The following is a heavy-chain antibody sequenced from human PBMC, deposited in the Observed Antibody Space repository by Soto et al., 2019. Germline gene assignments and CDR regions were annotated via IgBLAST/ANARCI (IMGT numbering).Heavy chain of an antibody. Sequence: GGSLRLSCTASGFTFSSHDMHWVRQVTGKGLEWVSGIESDGDAKYLASVKGRFSISRENAKNSLHLQMNSLRAEDTAVYYCAGGGIGGLTWNWFDTWGQGTLVTVSS. CDR3: AGGGIGGLTWNWFDT. J-gene: IGHJ5*02. V-gene: IGHV3-13*01. CDR2: IESDGDA. CDR1: GFTFSSHD. D-gene: IGHD3-16*01.